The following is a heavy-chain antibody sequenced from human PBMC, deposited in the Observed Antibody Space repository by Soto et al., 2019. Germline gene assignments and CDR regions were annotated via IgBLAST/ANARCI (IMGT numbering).Heavy chain of an antibody. J-gene: IGHJ4*02. CDR3: AKDRGCIDPFDY. CDR2: ISGSTSGT. Sequence: EVQLLESGGGLVQPGGSLRLSCAASGFAFSSYAMSWVRQAPGKGLEWVSSISGSTSGTYYADAVKGRFTISRDNSNNTLYLPMNSLSAEDTAVYYCAKDRGCIDPFDYWGQGALVTVSS. V-gene: IGHV3-23*01. D-gene: IGHD3-16*02. CDR1: GFAFSSYA.